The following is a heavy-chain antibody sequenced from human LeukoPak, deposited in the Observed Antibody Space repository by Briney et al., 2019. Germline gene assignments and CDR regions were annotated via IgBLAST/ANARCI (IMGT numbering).Heavy chain of an antibody. CDR2: ISSSGSTI. CDR1: GFTFSDYY. D-gene: IGHD3-10*01. CDR3: ARVSRGFRYYFDY. Sequence: GGTLRLSCAASGFTFSDYYMSWIRQAPGKGLEWVSYISSSGSTIYYADSVKGRFTISRDNAKNSLYLQMNSLRAEDTAVYYCARVSRGFRYYFDYWGQGTLVTVSS. V-gene: IGHV3-11*04. J-gene: IGHJ4*02.